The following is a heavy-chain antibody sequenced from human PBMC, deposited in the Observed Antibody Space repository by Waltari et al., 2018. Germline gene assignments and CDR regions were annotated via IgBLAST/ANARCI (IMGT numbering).Heavy chain of an antibody. D-gene: IGHD5-18*01. CDR1: GYTFTGYY. Sequence: QVQLVQSGAEVKKPGASVKVSCKASGYTFTGYYMHWVRQAPGQGLKWMGWINPNSCGTNYAQKFQGRVTMTRDTSISTAYMELSRLRSDDTAVYYCAQMWGGYSYGSDYWGQGTLVTVSS. V-gene: IGHV1-2*02. J-gene: IGHJ4*02. CDR2: INPNSCGT. CDR3: AQMWGGYSYGSDY.